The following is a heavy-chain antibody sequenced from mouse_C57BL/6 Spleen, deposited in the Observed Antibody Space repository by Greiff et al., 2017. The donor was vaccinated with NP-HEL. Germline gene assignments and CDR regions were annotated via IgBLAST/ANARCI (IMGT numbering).Heavy chain of an antibody. CDR1: GYTFTSYW. J-gene: IGHJ2*01. V-gene: IGHV1-69*01. D-gene: IGHD2-9*01. Sequence: VQLQQPGAELVMPGASVKLSCKASGYTFTSYWMHWVKQRPGQGLEWIGEIDPSDSYTNYNQKFKGKSTLTVDKSSSTAYMQLSSLTSEDSAVYYCARRAYYGYDGYYFDYWGQGTTLTVSS. CDR3: ARRAYYGYDGYYFDY. CDR2: IDPSDSYT.